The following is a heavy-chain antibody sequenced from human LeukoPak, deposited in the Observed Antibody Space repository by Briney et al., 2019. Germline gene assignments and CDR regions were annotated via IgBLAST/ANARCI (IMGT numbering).Heavy chain of an antibody. J-gene: IGHJ4*02. CDR1: GYTFTGYY. CDR2: INPNSGGT. Sequence: ASVKVSCKASGYTFTGYYMHWVRQAPGQGLEWMGWINPNSGGTNYAQKFQGRVTMTRDTSISTAYMELSRLRSDDTAVYYCARDGDSSSWFFDYWGQGTLVTVSS. D-gene: IGHD6-13*01. CDR3: ARDGDSSSWFFDY. V-gene: IGHV1-2*02.